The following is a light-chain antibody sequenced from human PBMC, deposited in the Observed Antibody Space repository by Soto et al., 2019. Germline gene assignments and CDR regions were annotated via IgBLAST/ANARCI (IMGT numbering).Light chain of an antibody. J-gene: IGKJ2*01. Sequence: EIVLTQSPGTLSLSPGERATLSCRASQSVSSSYLAWYQQKPGQAPRLLIYGASSRATGIPDRFSGSGSGTDFTLTISRLEPEDYAVYYCQQYGRSHTFGQGNKLEIK. CDR1: QSVSSSY. V-gene: IGKV3-20*01. CDR3: QQYGRSHT. CDR2: GAS.